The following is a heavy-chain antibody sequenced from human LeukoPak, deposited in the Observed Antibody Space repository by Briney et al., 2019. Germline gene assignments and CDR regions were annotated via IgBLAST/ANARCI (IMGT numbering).Heavy chain of an antibody. V-gene: IGHV3-7*05. D-gene: IGHD1-7*01. J-gene: IGHJ4*02. CDR1: GVTFSSHW. CDR2: IKHDGSEK. CDR3: AVYNWNSKRDLDY. Sequence: PGGSLRLSCAASGVTFSSHWMSWVRPAPGKGLEWVANIKHDGSEKYYVGSVKGRFTISRDNAKNSLYLQMNSLSAEDTAVYYCAVYNWNSKRDLDYWGQGTLVTVSS.